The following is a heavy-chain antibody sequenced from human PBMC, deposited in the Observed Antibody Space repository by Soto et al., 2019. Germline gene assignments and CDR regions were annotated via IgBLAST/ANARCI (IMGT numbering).Heavy chain of an antibody. V-gene: IGHV4-34*01. D-gene: IGHD6-19*01. CDR1: GGSFSGYY. CDR3: ARGPAPRGSSGWYGAFDY. CDR2: INHSGST. J-gene: IGHJ4*02. Sequence: LSLTCAVYGGSFSGYYWSWIRQPPGKRLEWIGEINHSGSTNYNPSLKSRVTISVDTSKNQFSLKLSSVTAADTAVYYCARGPAPRGSSGWYGAFDYWGQGTLVTVSS.